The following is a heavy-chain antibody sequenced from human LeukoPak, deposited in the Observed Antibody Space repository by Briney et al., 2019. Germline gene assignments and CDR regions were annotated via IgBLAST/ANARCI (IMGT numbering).Heavy chain of an antibody. CDR2: LIENGATT. Sequence: GGSLILSCAASGFTFSSHAMSWVRQAPGKGLEWVSGLIENGATTYYADSVKGRFTISRDNSRNTMYLQMNSLRAEDTAVYYCVKDYRVGSSPAFGDFWGQGTLVTVSS. J-gene: IGHJ4*02. V-gene: IGHV3-23*01. CDR3: VKDYRVGSSPAFGDF. CDR1: GFTFSSHA. D-gene: IGHD1-26*01.